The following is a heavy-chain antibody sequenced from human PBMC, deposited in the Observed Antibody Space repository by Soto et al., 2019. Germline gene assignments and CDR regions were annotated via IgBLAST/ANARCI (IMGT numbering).Heavy chain of an antibody. D-gene: IGHD3-10*01. CDR1: GFTFISYI. V-gene: IGHV3-21*01. CDR3: ARDGRGHDAFDI. CDR2: ISSSSSYI. Sequence: PGGSLRLYCAATGFTFISYIMYWVRQAPGKGLEWFSSISSSSSYIYYADSVKGRFTISRDNAKNSLYLQMNSLRAEDTAVYYCARDGRGHDAFDIWGQGT. J-gene: IGHJ3*02.